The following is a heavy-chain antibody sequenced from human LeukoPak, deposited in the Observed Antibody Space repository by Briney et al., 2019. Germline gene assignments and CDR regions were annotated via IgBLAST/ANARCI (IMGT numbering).Heavy chain of an antibody. CDR3: ARAGGYGLIDY. V-gene: IGHV4-39*07. CDR1: GGSITSSSYY. Sequence: SSETLSLTCTVSGGSITSSSYYWGWIRQPPGKGLEWIGTFYYSGITYQNPSLKSRVTISLDTSKNQVSLKLSSVTAADTAVYYCARAGGYGLIDYWGQGTMVTVSS. CDR2: FYYSGIT. J-gene: IGHJ4*02. D-gene: IGHD5-18*01.